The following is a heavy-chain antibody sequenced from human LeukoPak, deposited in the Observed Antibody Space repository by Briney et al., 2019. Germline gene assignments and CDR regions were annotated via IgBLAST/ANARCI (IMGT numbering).Heavy chain of an antibody. CDR3: TRWQQLSSGAFDI. J-gene: IGHJ3*02. CDR1: GFTLNNYW. CDR2: IRSKANSYAT. Sequence: QTGGSLRLSCVASGFTLNNYWMTWIRQAPGKGLEWVGRIRSKANSYATAYAASVKGRFTISRDDSKNTAYLQMNSLKTEDTAVYYCTRWQQLSSGAFDIWGQGTMVTVSS. V-gene: IGHV3-73*01. D-gene: IGHD6-13*01.